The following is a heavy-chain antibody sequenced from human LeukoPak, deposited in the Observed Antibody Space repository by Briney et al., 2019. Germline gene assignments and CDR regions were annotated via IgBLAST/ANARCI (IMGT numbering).Heavy chain of an antibody. V-gene: IGHV3-53*01. Sequence: PGGSLRLSCAASGFTVSSNYMSWVRQAPGKGLEWVSVIYSGGSTYYADSVKGRFTISRDNSKNTLYLQMNSLRAEDTAAYYCAREAYYYGYNWFDPWGQGTLVTVSS. D-gene: IGHD3-10*01. CDR3: AREAYYYGYNWFDP. CDR1: GFTVSSNY. J-gene: IGHJ5*02. CDR2: IYSGGST.